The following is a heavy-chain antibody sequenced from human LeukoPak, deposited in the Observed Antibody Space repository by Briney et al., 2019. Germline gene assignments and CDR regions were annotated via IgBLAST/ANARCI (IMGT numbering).Heavy chain of an antibody. V-gene: IGHV1-46*01. CDR3: GRDIFFQGDY. CDR2: FNPSGGST. CDR1: GYTFTSYY. J-gene: IGHJ4*02. Sequence: GASVKVSCKASGYTFTSYYMHWVRQAPGQGLEWMGMFNPSGGSTDYAQKFQGRVTMTRDTSTSTVYMELSSLKSEDTAVYYCGRDIFFQGDYWGQGTLVTVSS.